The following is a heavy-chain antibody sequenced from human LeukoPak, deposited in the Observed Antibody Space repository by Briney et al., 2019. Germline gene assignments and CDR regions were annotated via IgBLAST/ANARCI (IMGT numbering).Heavy chain of an antibody. J-gene: IGHJ4*02. CDR3: ARDRFYGSGTYNHFDS. D-gene: IGHD3-10*01. CDR1: GYTFTTYI. V-gene: IGHV1-3*04. CDR2: INTGNGNT. Sequence: ASVKVSCKASGYTFTTYIIHRVRQAPGQRLEWMGWINTGNGNTEYSQNFQGRVTITRDTSASTAYMELSSLRSEGTAVYYCARDRFYGSGTYNHFDSWGQGAQVTVSS.